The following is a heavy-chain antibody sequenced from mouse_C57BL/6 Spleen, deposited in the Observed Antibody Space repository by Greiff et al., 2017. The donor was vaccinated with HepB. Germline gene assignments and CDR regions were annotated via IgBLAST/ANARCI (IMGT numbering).Heavy chain of an antibody. J-gene: IGHJ1*03. CDR1: GYTFTSYW. V-gene: IGHV1-52*01. D-gene: IGHD1-1*01. Sequence: QVQLQQPGAELVRPGSSVKLSCKASGYTFTSYWMHWVKQRPIQGLEWIGNIDPSDSETHYNQTFKDKATLTVDKSSSTAYMQLSSLTSEDSAVYYCASLITTVVAEDWYFDVWGTGTTVTVSS. CDR2: IDPSDSET. CDR3: ASLITTVVAEDWYFDV.